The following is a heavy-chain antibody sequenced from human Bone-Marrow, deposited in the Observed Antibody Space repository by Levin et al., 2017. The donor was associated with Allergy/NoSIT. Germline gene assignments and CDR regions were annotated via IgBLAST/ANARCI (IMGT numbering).Heavy chain of an antibody. V-gene: IGHV3-9*01. J-gene: IGHJ4*02. Sequence: SLLLSFSSSFFPFSSSSLHWVRQAPGKGLQWVSGISWNSGSIGYADSVKGRFTLSSYSAKNSLYLQMNSLRPEDTALYYCAKADRYSTSSNYFDWWGQGTLVTVSS. CDR1: FFPFSSSS. CDR2: ISWNSGSI. D-gene: IGHD6-6*01. CDR3: AKADRYSTSSNYFDW.